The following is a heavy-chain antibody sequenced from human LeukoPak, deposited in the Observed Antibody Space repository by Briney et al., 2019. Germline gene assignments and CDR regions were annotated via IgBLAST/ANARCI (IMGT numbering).Heavy chain of an antibody. CDR3: ARGYGGTYDY. CDR2: IYYSGST. Sequence: SETLSLTCTVSGGSISSYYWSWIRQPPGKGLEWIGYIYYSGSTNYNPSLKSRVTISVDTPKNQFSLKLSSVTAADTAVYYCARGYGGTYDYWGQGTLVTVSS. J-gene: IGHJ4*02. V-gene: IGHV4-59*01. D-gene: IGHD4-23*01. CDR1: GGSISSYY.